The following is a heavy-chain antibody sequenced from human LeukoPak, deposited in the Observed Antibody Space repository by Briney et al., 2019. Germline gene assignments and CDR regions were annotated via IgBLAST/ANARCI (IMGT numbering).Heavy chain of an antibody. CDR1: GYTFTSYA. CDR2: ISAYNGNT. D-gene: IGHD2-2*01. J-gene: IGHJ4*02. CDR3: ARDCSSTSCYPWELDY. Sequence: ASVKVSCKASGYTFTSYAMHWVRQAPGQGLEWMGWISAYNGNTNYAQKLQGRVTMTTDTSTSTAYMELRSLRSDDTAVYYCARDCSSTSCYPWELDYWGQGTLVTVSS. V-gene: IGHV1-18*01.